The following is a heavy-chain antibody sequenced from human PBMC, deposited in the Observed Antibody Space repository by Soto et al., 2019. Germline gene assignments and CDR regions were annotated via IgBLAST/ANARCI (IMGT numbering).Heavy chain of an antibody. CDR1: GFTFSSYAM. CDR2: VHHSGTT. Sequence: VQLLESGGGLVQPGGSLRLSCAASGFTFSSYAMSWVRQAPGKGLEWIGEVHHSGTTNYIQSLKSRVTMSVDKSGNQVSLELTSVAAADTAVYYCARGVSFRWVYWGQGTLVTVSS. J-gene: IGHJ4*02. V-gene: IGHV4-4*02. CDR3: ARGVSFRWVY. D-gene: IGHD2-8*01.